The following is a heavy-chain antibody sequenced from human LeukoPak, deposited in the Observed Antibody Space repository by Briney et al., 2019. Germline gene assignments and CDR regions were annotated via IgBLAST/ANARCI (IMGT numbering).Heavy chain of an antibody. CDR1: GFTFNNYA. CDR2: ISSGATTT. V-gene: IGHV3-23*01. CDR3: AFYYYGTTGYFDF. Sequence: PGGSLRLSCAASGFTFNNYAMSWVRQAPGTGLEWVSTISSGATTTYYADSVKGRFSVSGDNSKNTLHLQANSLRVEDTAVYYCAFYYYGTTGYFDFWGQGTLVTVSS. D-gene: IGHD3-22*01. J-gene: IGHJ4*02.